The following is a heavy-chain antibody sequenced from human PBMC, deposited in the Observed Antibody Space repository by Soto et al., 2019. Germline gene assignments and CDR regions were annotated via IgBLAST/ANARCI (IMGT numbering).Heavy chain of an antibody. CDR3: AKGPRPDYVFWSGYYTGYYYYGMDV. D-gene: IGHD3-3*01. CDR1: GFTFTSYA. CDR2: ISGSGGST. V-gene: IGHV3-23*01. J-gene: IGHJ6*02. Sequence: LRLSCAASGFTFTSYAMTWVAQAPLKGLGGVSAISGSGGSTYYADSVKGRFTISRDNSKNTLYLQMNSLRAEDTAVYYCAKGPRPDYVFWSGYYTGYYYYGMDVWGQGTTVTVS.